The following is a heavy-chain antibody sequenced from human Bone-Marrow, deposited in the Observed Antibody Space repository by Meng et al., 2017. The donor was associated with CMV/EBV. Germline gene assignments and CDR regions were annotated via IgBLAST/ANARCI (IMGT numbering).Heavy chain of an antibody. Sequence: SYACMSWVRQALGKGLEWVGRIKSKTDGGTTDYAAPVKGRFTISRDDSKNTLYLQMNSLKTEDTAVYYCTTDGLDYDSSGYYWGFDYWGQGTLVTVSS. D-gene: IGHD3-22*01. CDR3: TTDGLDYDSSGYYWGFDY. CDR2: IKSKTDGGTT. CDR1: SYAC. J-gene: IGHJ4*02. V-gene: IGHV3-15*01.